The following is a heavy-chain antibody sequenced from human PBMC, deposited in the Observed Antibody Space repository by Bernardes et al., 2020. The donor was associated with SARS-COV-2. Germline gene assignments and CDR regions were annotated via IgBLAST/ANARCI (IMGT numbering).Heavy chain of an antibody. V-gene: IGHV4-61*01. J-gene: IGHJ6*02. CDR1: GGSVSSGSYY. D-gene: IGHD1-7*01. Sequence: DTLSLTCTVSGGSVSSGSYYWSWIRQPPGKGLEWIGYIYYSGSTNYNPSLKSRVTISVDTSKNQFSLKLSSVTAADTAVYYCARDLTGTTPYYYGMDVWGQGTTVTVSS. CDR2: IYYSGST. CDR3: ARDLTGTTPYYYGMDV.